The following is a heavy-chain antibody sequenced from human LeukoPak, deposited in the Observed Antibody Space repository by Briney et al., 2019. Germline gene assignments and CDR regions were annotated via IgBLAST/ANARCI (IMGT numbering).Heavy chain of an antibody. J-gene: IGHJ5*02. CDR2: INHSGST. V-gene: IGHV4-34*01. Sequence: SETLSLTCAVYGGSFSGYYWSWIRQPPGEGLEWIGEINHSGSTNYNPSLKSRVTISVDTSKNQFSLKLSSVTAADTAVYYCAREYSRWWFDPWGQGTLVTVSS. D-gene: IGHD4-11*01. CDR1: GGSFSGYY. CDR3: AREYSRWWFDP.